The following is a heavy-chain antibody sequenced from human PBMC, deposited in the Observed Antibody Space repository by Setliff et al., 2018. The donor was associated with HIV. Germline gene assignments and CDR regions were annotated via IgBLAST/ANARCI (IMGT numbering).Heavy chain of an antibody. D-gene: IGHD2-21*01. CDR2: NNHREDT. J-gene: IGHJ4*02. CDR3: ARDRLILRTRGGFDS. Sequence: SETLSLTCAVYGASFSNYYWGWVRQPPGKGLEWIGENNHREDTNYNPSLKSRVTISVDTSESHFSLRLSSVSAADTGVYYCARDRLILRTRGGFDSWGLGTLVTVSS. V-gene: IGHV4-34*01. CDR1: GASFSNYY.